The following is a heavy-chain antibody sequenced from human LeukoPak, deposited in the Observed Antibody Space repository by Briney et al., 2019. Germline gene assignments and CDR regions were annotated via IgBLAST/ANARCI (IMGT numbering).Heavy chain of an antibody. V-gene: IGHV4-34*01. J-gene: IGHJ4*02. CDR1: GGSFSGYY. CDR2: INHSGST. D-gene: IGHD6-13*01. CDR3: ARCSSSWYTCYFDY. Sequence: PSETLSLTCAVYGGSFSGYYWSWIRQPPGKGLEWIGEINHSGSTNYNPSLKSRVTISVDTSKNQFSLKLSSVTAADTAVYYCARCSSSWYTCYFDYWGQGTLVTVPS.